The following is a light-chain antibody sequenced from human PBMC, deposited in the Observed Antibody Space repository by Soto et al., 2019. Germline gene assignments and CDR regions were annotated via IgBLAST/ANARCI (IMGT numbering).Light chain of an antibody. CDR3: QQRSNWPPIT. CDR1: QSVRGN. V-gene: IGKV3-11*01. J-gene: IGKJ5*01. Sequence: MVLKQSPGTLSLSPGQRATLSCRAIQSVRGNNLAWYQQKPGQAPRLLIYDASNRATGIPARFSGGGSGTDFTLTIDNLEPEDFAIYYCQQRSNWPPITFGQGTRLE. CDR2: DAS.